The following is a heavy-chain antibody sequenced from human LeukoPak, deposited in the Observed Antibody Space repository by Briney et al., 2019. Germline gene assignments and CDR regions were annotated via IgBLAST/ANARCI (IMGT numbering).Heavy chain of an antibody. CDR1: GFTFSRYA. CDR2: ISYDGSNK. Sequence: AGSLRLSCAASGFTFSRYAMHWVRQAPGKGLEWVAVISYDGSNKYYADSVKGRFTISRDNSKNTLYLQMNSLRAEDTAVYYCARDLGGMDVWGQGTTVTVSS. V-gene: IGHV3-30-3*01. J-gene: IGHJ6*02. CDR3: ARDLGGMDV.